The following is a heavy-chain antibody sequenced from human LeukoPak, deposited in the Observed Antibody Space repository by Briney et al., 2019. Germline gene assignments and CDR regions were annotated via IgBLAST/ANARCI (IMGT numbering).Heavy chain of an antibody. CDR2: ISSSSSYI. V-gene: IGHV3-21*01. J-gene: IGHJ4*02. CDR1: GFTFSSYS. CDR3: ARDLNYDSSGLYDY. Sequence: GGSPRLSCAASGFTFSSYSMNWVRQAPGKGLEWVSSISSSSSYIYYADSVKGRFTISRDNAKNSLYLQMNSLRAEDTAVYYCARDLNYDSSGLYDYWGQGTLVTVSS. D-gene: IGHD3-22*01.